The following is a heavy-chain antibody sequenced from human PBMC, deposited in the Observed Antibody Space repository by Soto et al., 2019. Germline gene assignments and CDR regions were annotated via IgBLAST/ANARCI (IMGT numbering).Heavy chain of an antibody. V-gene: IGHV2-70*01. CDR3: ARIHGIAAAGPDYYYYGMDV. J-gene: IGHJ6*02. Sequence: SGPTLVNTPQTLTLTCTFAGFSLSTSGMCVSWIRQPPGKALEWLALIDWDDDKYYSTSLKTRLTISKDTSKNQVVLTMTNMDPVDTATYYCARIHGIAAAGPDYYYYGMDVWGQGTTVTVSS. CDR1: GFSLSTSGMC. D-gene: IGHD6-13*01. CDR2: IDWDDDK.